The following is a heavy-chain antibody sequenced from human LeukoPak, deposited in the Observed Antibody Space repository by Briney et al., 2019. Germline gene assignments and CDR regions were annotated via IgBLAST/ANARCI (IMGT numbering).Heavy chain of an antibody. V-gene: IGHV1-2*06. J-gene: IGHJ3*02. CDR1: GYTFTSYY. D-gene: IGHD3-22*01. CDR2: INPNNGGT. Sequence: AASVKVSCKASGYTFTSYYMHWVRQAPGQGLEWMGRINPNNGGTNYAQKFQGRVTMTRGMSMSTAYMELSRLRSVDTAVYYCAGEDNSSGYRPFDIWGQGTMVTVPS. CDR3: AGEDNSSGYRPFDI.